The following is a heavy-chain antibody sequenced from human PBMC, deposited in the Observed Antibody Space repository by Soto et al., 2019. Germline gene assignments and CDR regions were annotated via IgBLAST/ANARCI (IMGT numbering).Heavy chain of an antibody. Sequence: QVQLQESGPGLVKPSGTLSLTCAVSGGSISSSNWWSWVRQPPGKGLEGIGEIYHSGSTNYNPSLKSRVTISVDKSKNQFSLKLSSVTAADTAVYYCARVGYDSSGYLGGYFDYWGQGTLVTAAS. J-gene: IGHJ4*02. CDR3: ARVGYDSSGYLGGYFDY. D-gene: IGHD3-22*01. CDR2: IYHSGST. CDR1: GGSISSSNW. V-gene: IGHV4-4*02.